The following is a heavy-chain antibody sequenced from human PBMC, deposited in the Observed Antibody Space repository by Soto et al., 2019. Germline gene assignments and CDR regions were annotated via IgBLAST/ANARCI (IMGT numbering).Heavy chain of an antibody. Sequence: PSETLSLTRTVSGGSIRSYCWSWIRQPPGKGLEWIGYIYNSGSTNYNPSLKSRVTISVDTSKNQFSLKLSSVTAADTAVYYCAAYKEARPVYYFDYWGQGTLVTVS. J-gene: IGHJ4*02. V-gene: IGHV4-59*01. CDR2: IYNSGST. D-gene: IGHD6-6*01. CDR1: GGSIRSYC. CDR3: AAYKEARPVYYFDY.